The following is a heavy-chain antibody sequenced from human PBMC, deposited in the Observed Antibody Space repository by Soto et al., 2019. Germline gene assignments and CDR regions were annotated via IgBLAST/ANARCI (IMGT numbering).Heavy chain of an antibody. CDR2: ISYDGSNK. CDR3: VEDKDRGVVTSSFDC. CDR1: GFTFSSYG. D-gene: IGHD2-21*02. J-gene: IGHJ4*02. Sequence: QVQLVESGGGVVQPGRSLRLSCAASGFTFSSYGMHWVRQAPGKGLEWVAVISYDGSNKYYADSVKGQFTISRDNSKNALYSKMNSLRAEDTAVYYCVEDKDRGVVTSSFDCWGQGTQGSVSS. V-gene: IGHV3-30*18.